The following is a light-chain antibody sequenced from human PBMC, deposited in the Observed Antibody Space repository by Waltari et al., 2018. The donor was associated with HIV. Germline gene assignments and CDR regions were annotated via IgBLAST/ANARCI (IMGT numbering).Light chain of an antibody. J-gene: IGKJ1*01. CDR3: QQYYSSPPT. CDR1: QSVLFSSNNKNY. CDR2: WAS. V-gene: IGKV4-1*01. Sequence: DIVMTQSPDSLAVSLGERATINYKSSQSVLFSSNNKNYLAWYRQNPGQPPKLLIYWASTRESGVPDRFSGSGSGTDFTLTISSLQAEDVAVYYCQQYYSSPPTFGQGTKVEIK.